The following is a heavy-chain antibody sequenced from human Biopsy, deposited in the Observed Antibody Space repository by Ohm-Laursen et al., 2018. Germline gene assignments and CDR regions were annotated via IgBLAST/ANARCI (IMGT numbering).Heavy chain of an antibody. CDR1: GVSINGGRYY. CDR2: IFYSANT. Sequence: TLSLTCTVSGVSINGGRYYWNWIRHPPGKGLEWIGNIFYSANTYYNPSLKSRVTISVDTSKNQFSLKLSSVTAADTAVYYCARLGSGDYFPTFFDFWGQGALVTVSS. J-gene: IGHJ4*02. V-gene: IGHV4-31*03. D-gene: IGHD5-12*01. CDR3: ARLGSGDYFPTFFDF.